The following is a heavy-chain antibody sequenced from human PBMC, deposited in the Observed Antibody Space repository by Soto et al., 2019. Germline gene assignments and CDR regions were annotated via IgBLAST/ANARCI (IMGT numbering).Heavy chain of an antibody. CDR3: ARVVHRVIKVSYYYGMDV. CDR2: INPSGGST. V-gene: IGHV1-46*01. CDR1: GYTFTSYY. Sequence: ASVKVSCKASGYTFTSYYMHWVRQAPGQGLEWMGIINPSGGSTSYAQKFQGRVTMTRDTSTSTVYMELSSLRSEDTAVYYCARVVHRVIKVSYYYGMDVWGQGTTVTVSS. D-gene: IGHD3-22*01. J-gene: IGHJ6*02.